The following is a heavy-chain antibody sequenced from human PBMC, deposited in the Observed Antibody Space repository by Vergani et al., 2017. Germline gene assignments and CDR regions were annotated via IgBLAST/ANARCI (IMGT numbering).Heavy chain of an antibody. J-gene: IGHJ4*02. V-gene: IGHV1-2*02. D-gene: IGHD2-2*01. CDR2: INPNSGGT. CDR3: ARVGTSSNRDYFDY. Sequence: QVQLVQSGAEVKKPGASVKVSCKASGYTFTDYFMHWARKAPGQGLEWMGWINPNSGGTNYAQKFQGRVTMTRDTSISTAYMELSNLRSDDTAVYYCARVGTSSNRDYFDYWGQGTLVTVSS. CDR1: GYTFTDYF.